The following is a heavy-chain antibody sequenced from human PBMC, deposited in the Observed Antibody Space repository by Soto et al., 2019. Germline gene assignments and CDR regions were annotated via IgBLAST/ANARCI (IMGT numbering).Heavy chain of an antibody. D-gene: IGHD1-26*01. Sequence: EVQVVESGGGLVKPGGSLRLSCTFTFSMYSMNWVRQAPGKGLEWVASISSGRAYIKYAESGKGRFTISRDNAKNSLHLQMNSLRAEDTAIYHCARDQGGSYDSWFDPWGQGTLVTVSS. CDR1: TFSMYS. J-gene: IGHJ5*02. CDR3: ARDQGGSYDSWFDP. V-gene: IGHV3-21*06. CDR2: ISSGRAYI.